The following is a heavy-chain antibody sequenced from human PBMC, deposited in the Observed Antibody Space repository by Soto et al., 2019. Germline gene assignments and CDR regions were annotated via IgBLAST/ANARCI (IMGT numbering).Heavy chain of an antibody. CDR2: IYYNGNT. CDR1: GGSISNHY. CDR3: TGANWFSGY. D-gene: IGHD7-27*01. Sequence: QVQLQESGPGLVKPSETLSLTCTVSGGSISNHYWSWIRQPPGKGLEWIGYIYYNGNTNYNPPLKSRVTMAGNPAKKQIPLELGSVTRGDRAGFFFTGANWFSGYWGQGTLVTVSS. J-gene: IGHJ4*02. V-gene: IGHV4-59*03.